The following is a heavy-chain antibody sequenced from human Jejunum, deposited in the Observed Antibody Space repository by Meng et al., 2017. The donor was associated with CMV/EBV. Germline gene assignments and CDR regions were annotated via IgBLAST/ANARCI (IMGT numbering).Heavy chain of an antibody. CDR3: ARGGLGIAARPRWFDP. CDR2: IYYSGST. J-gene: IGHJ5*02. D-gene: IGHD6-6*01. V-gene: IGHV4-39*01. CDR1: GSISSSSDY. Sequence: GSISSSSDYWGWIRQPPGKGLEWIGSIYYSGSTYYNPSLKSRVTISVDTSKNQFSLKLSSVTAADTAVYYCARGGLGIAARPRWFDPWGQGTLVTVSS.